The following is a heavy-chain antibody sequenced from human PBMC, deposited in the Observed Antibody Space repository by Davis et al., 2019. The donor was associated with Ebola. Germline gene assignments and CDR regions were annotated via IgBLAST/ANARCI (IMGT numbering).Heavy chain of an antibody. V-gene: IGHV5-51*01. J-gene: IGHJ5*02. D-gene: IGHD2-15*01. CDR2: IYPGDSDT. CDR1: GNSFTNSW. CDR3: ARQTQYCSGGSCYLGWFDP. Sequence: GESLKISCQGSGNSFTNSWIGWVRQMPGKGLEWMGIIYPGDSDTKYSPSFQGQVTISADRSITTAYLQWSSLKASDTAMYYCARQTQYCSGGSCYLGWFDPWGQGTLVTVSS.